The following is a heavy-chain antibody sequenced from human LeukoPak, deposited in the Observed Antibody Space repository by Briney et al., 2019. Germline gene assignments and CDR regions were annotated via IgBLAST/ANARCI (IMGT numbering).Heavy chain of an antibody. CDR2: IIPIFGTA. Sequence: ASVKVSCKASGGTFSSYAISWVRQAPGQGLEWMGGIIPIFGTANYAQKFQGRVTITADKSTSTAYMELSSLRSEDTAVYYCAREGRNRSFDYWGQGTLVTVSS. CDR3: AREGRNRSFDY. J-gene: IGHJ4*02. D-gene: IGHD1-14*01. V-gene: IGHV1-69*06. CDR1: GGTFSSYA.